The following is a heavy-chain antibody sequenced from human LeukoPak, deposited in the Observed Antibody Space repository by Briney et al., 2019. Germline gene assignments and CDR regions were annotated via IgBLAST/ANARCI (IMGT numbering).Heavy chain of an antibody. D-gene: IGHD2-21*01. J-gene: IGHJ5*02. CDR3: VRGVNGRAVINANPNWFDP. CDR1: GFTFSSYA. CDR2: INSAGDT. V-gene: IGHV3-13*04. Sequence: PGGSLRLSCAASGFTFSSYAMSWVRQATGKGLEWVSGINSAGDTYYAGSVKGRFTISRENAKNSLYLQMNSLRAGDTAVYYCVRGVNGRAVINANPNWFDPWGQGTLVTVSA.